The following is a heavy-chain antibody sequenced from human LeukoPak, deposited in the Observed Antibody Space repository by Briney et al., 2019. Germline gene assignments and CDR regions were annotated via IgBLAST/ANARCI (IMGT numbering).Heavy chain of an antibody. V-gene: IGHV4-39*01. J-gene: IGHJ4*02. CDR3: ASHYYYGSGSYYDKWSFDY. D-gene: IGHD3-10*01. CDR1: GGSISSSSYY. Sequence: SETLPLTCTVSGGSISSSSYYWGWIRQPPGKGLEWIGSIYYSGSTYYNPSLKSRVTISVDTSKNQFSLKLSSVTAADTAVYYCASHYYYGSGSYYDKWSFDYWGQGTLVTVSS. CDR2: IYYSGST.